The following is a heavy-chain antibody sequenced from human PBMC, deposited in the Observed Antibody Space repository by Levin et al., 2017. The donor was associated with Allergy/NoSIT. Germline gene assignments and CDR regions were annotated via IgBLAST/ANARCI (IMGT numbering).Heavy chain of an antibody. CDR1: GFTFTSFW. J-gene: IGHJ6*02. CDR2: TKQDGSET. D-gene: IGHD3-16*02. Sequence: PGGSLRLSCAASGFTFTSFWMTWVRQAPGKGLEWVANTKQDGSETYYVDSVKGRFTISRDNAKNSVYLQMNSLRVDDTAVYYCAREEGWGYHYGMDVWGQGTTVTVSS. CDR3: AREEGWGYHYGMDV. V-gene: IGHV3-7*01.